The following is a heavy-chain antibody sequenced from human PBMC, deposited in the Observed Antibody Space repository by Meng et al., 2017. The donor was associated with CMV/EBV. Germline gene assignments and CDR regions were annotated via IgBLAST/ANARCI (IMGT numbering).Heavy chain of an antibody. J-gene: IGHJ5*02. D-gene: IGHD2-2*01. CDR1: GFTFSNAW. Sequence: GESLKISCAASGFTFSNAWMSWVRQAPGKGLEWVSRINSDGSSTSYADSVKGRFTISRDNAKNTLYLQMNSLRAEDTAVYYCARGLGYCSSTSCSLNWFDPWGQGTLVTVSS. CDR3: ARGLGYCSSTSCSLNWFDP. CDR2: INSDGSST. V-gene: IGHV3-74*01.